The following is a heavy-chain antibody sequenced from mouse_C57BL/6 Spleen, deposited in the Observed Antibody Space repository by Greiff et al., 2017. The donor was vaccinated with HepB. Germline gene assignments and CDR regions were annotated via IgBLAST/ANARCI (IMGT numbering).Heavy chain of an antibody. CDR3: ARKDYGNYDYAMDY. CDR1: GYTFTSYT. J-gene: IGHJ4*01. V-gene: IGHV1-4*01. CDR2: INPSSGYT. Sequence: VQLVESGAELARPGASVKMSCKASGYTFTSYTMHWVKQRPGQGLEWIGYINPSSGYTKYNQKFKDKATLTADKSSSTAYMQLSSLTSEDSAVYYCARKDYGNYDYAMDYWGQGTSVTVSS. D-gene: IGHD2-1*01.